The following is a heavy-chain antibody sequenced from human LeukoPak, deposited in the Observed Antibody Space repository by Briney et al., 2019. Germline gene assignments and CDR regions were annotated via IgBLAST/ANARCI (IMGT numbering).Heavy chain of an antibody. CDR3: AREVSSTAIINY. Sequence: SETLSLTCTVSGGSISTSSYYWGWIRLPPGKGLEWIGSIYYSGSTYYNPSLKSRVTISVDTSKNQFSLKLSSVTAADTAVYYCAREVSSTAIINYWGQGTLVTVSS. V-gene: IGHV4-39*02. D-gene: IGHD5-18*01. CDR1: GGSISTSSYY. J-gene: IGHJ4*02. CDR2: IYYSGST.